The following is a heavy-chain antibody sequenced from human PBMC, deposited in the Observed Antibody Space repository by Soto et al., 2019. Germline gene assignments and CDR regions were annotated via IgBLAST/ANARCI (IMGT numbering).Heavy chain of an antibody. CDR1: GYTFSGYY. Sequence: ASVKVYCKSSGYTFSGYYMHWVRQAPGQVLEWMGWINPKSGGTKYAQKFQGRVTMARDTSFNTAYMDLSRLTSDDTAVYFCAREGTGYSAFDIWGQGTMVTVSS. D-gene: IGHD3-9*01. V-gene: IGHV1-2*02. CDR3: AREGTGYSAFDI. J-gene: IGHJ3*02. CDR2: INPKSGGT.